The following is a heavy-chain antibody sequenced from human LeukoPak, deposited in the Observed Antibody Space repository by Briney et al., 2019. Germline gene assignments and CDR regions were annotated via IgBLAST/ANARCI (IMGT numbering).Heavy chain of an antibody. J-gene: IGHJ3*02. D-gene: IGHD3-22*01. CDR2: IYYSGST. V-gene: IGHV4-59*01. CDR1: GGSIGSYY. CDR3: ARVGYYDSSGYYGAFDI. Sequence: SETLSLTCTVSGGSIGSYYWSWIRQPPGKGLEWSGYIYYSGSTNYNPSLKSRVTISVDTSKNQFSLKLSSVTAADTAVYYCARVGYYDSSGYYGAFDIWGQGTMVTVPS.